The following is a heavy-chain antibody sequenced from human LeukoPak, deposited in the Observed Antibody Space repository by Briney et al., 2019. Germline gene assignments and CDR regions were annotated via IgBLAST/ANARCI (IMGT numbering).Heavy chain of an antibody. D-gene: IGHD2/OR15-2a*01. V-gene: IGHV4-59*12. Sequence: SETLSLTCTVSGGSISSYYWSWIRQPPGKGLEWIGYIYYSGSTNYNPSLKSRVTISVDKSKNQFSLKLSSVTAADTAVYYCARLSAGYYFDYWGQGTLVTVSS. CDR3: ARLSAGYYFDY. J-gene: IGHJ4*02. CDR2: IYYSGST. CDR1: GGSISSYY.